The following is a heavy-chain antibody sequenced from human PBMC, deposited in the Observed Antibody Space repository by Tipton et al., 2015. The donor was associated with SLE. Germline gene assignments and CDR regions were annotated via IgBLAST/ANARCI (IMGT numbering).Heavy chain of an antibody. CDR2: ICHDGGA. V-gene: IGHV4-34*01. Sequence: TLSLTCTVFDGSLSGYYWAWLRQSPGKGLAWIGEICHDGGANYNPSLASRGTISLETSKNQFSLKLTSVTAADTAVYYCARDGGQRVISGTYDFYYYCLDVWGQGTTVTVSS. D-gene: IGHD6-13*01. CDR1: DGSLSGYY. CDR3: ARDGGQRVISGTYDFYYYCLDV. J-gene: IGHJ6*02.